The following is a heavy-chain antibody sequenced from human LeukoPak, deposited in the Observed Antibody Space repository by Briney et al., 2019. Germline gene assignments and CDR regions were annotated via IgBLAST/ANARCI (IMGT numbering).Heavy chain of an antibody. V-gene: IGHV4-4*07. D-gene: IGHD3-22*01. Sequence: SETLSLTCTVSGXSISSSYGTWIRQPAGEGLEWIGRISTGGSTTYNPSFKSRVTMSLDTSKNQFSLNLTSVTAADTAVYYCARDQTYYVSSGYYYVTYFQHWGQGILVTVSS. CDR2: ISTGGST. J-gene: IGHJ1*01. CDR3: ARDQTYYVSSGYYYVTYFQH. CDR1: GXSISSSY.